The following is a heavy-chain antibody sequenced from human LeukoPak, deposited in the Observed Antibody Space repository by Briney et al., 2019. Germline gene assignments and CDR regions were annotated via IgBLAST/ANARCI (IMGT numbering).Heavy chain of an antibody. J-gene: IGHJ4*02. CDR3: ARAGGYITSWYFDH. D-gene: IGHD6-13*01. CDR2: ISGSGGST. CDR1: GFTFSSYA. V-gene: IGHV3-23*01. Sequence: PGGSLRLSCAASGFTFSSYAMSWVRQAPGKGLEWVSAISGSGGSTYYADSVKGRFTISRDTSKNTLYLQMNSLRAEDTAIYYCARAGGYITSWYFDHWGQGTLVTVSS.